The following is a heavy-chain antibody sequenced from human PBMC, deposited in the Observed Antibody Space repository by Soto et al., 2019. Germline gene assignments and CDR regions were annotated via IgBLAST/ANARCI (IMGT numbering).Heavy chain of an antibody. CDR1: GYTFTSYA. Sequence: ASVNVSCKASGYTFTSYAMHWVRQAPGQGLEWMGWINPNSGGTNYAQKFQGWVTMTRDTSISTAYMELSRLRSDDTAVYYCATLLRITIFGVVPPYGMDVWGQGTTVTVSS. D-gene: IGHD3-3*01. J-gene: IGHJ6*02. V-gene: IGHV1-2*04. CDR3: ATLLRITIFGVVPPYGMDV. CDR2: INPNSGGT.